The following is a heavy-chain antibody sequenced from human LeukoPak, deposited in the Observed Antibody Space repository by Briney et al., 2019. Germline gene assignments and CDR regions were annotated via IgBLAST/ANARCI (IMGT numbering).Heavy chain of an antibody. CDR3: AGESGTFDF. CDR2: IYPGDSDT. D-gene: IGHD2-15*01. Sequence: GESLKISCKGSGYSFTSYWIGWVRQMPGKGLEWMGIIYPGDSDTRYSPSFEGQVTFSADKATSTAYLQWSNLKASDTAMYYCAGESGTFDFWGQGTLVTVSS. CDR1: GYSFTSYW. J-gene: IGHJ4*02. V-gene: IGHV5-51*01.